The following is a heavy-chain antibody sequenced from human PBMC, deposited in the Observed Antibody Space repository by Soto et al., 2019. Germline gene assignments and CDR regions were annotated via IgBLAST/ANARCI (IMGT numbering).Heavy chain of an antibody. CDR3: ARASTYYDFWSGYTPMVGSAFDI. Sequence: GGSLRLSCAASGFTFSSYSINWVRQAPGKGLEWVSYISSSSSTIYYADSVKGRFTISRDNAKNSLYLQMNSLRAEDTAVYYCARASTYYDFWSGYTPMVGSAFDIWGQGTMVTVSS. CDR2: ISSSSSTI. J-gene: IGHJ3*02. D-gene: IGHD3-3*01. V-gene: IGHV3-48*01. CDR1: GFTFSSYS.